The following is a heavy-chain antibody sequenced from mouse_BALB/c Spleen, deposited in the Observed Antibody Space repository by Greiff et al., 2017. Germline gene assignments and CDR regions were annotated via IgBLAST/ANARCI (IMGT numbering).Heavy chain of an antibody. V-gene: IGHV10-1*02. CDR2: IRSKSNNYAT. CDR3: VGEAMDY. Sequence: GGGLVQPKGSLKLSCAASGFTFNTYAMNWVRQAPGKGLEWVARIRSKSNNYATYYADSVKDRFTISRDDSQSMLYLQMNNLKTEDTAMYYCVGEAMDYWGQGTSVTVSS. J-gene: IGHJ4*01. CDR1: GFTFNTYA.